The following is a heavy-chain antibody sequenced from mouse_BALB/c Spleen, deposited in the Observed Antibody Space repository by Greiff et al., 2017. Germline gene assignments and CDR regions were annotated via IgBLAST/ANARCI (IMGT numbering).Heavy chain of an antibody. V-gene: IGHV2-5-1*01. CDR2: IWRGGST. D-gene: IGHD2-1*01. J-gene: IGHJ4*01. Sequence: VQRVESGPSLVQPSQSLSITCTVSGFSLTSYGVHWVRQSPGKGLEWLGVIWRGGSTDYNAAFMSRLSITKDNSKSQVFFKMNSLQADDTAIYYCAKNYGNFLYAMDYWGQGTSVTVSS. CDR3: AKNYGNFLYAMDY. CDR1: GFSLTSYG.